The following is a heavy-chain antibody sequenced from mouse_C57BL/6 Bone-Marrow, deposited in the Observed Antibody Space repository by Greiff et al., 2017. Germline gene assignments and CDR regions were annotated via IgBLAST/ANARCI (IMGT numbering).Heavy chain of an antibody. V-gene: IGHV1-81*01. Sequence: LQESGAELARPGASVKLSCKASGYTFTSYGISWVKQRTGQGLEWIGEIYPRSGNTYYNEKFKGKATLTADKSSNTAYMELRSLTSEDSAVYFCARDDYYGSSYRFDYWGQGTTLTVSS. CDR1: GYTFTSYG. D-gene: IGHD1-1*01. CDR3: ARDDYYGSSYRFDY. CDR2: IYPRSGNT. J-gene: IGHJ2*01.